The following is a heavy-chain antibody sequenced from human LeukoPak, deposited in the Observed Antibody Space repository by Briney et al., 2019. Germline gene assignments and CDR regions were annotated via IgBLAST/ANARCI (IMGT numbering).Heavy chain of an antibody. Sequence: PGGSLRLSCAASGFTLSSYWMSWVRQAPGKGLEWVANIKQDGSAKDYVDSVKGRFTISRENAKNSLYLQMNSLRAEDTALYYCAKDLAVAGTGGDYWGQGTLVTVSS. V-gene: IGHV3-7*03. CDR2: IKQDGSAK. CDR1: GFTLSSYW. J-gene: IGHJ4*02. CDR3: AKDLAVAGTGGDY. D-gene: IGHD6-19*01.